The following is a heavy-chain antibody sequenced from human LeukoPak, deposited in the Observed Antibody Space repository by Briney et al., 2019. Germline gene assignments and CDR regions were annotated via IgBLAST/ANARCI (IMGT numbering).Heavy chain of an antibody. D-gene: IGHD3-10*01. CDR1: GFTFSNAW. V-gene: IGHV3-15*01. J-gene: IGHJ4*02. Sequence: RGSLRLSCAASGFTFSNAWMSWVRQAPGKGLEWVGRIKSKTDGGTTDYAAPVKGRFTISRDDSKNTLYLQMNSLKTEDTAVYYCTTDLWFGELSVDYWGQGTLVTVSS. CDR3: TTDLWFGELSVDY. CDR2: IKSKTDGGTT.